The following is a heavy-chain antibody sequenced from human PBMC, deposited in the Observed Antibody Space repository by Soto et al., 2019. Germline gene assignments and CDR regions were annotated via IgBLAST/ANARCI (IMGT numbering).Heavy chain of an antibody. J-gene: IGHJ6*02. CDR2: SYHSGST. V-gene: IGHV4-4*02. CDR3: ARVSGSYYYGMDV. CDR1: GGSISSSNW. Sequence: PSETLSLTCAVSGGSISSSNWWSWVRQPPGKGLEWIGESYHSGSTKYNPSLKSRVTISVDKSKNQFSLKLSSVTAADTAVYYCARVSGSYYYGMDVWGQGTTVTVSS.